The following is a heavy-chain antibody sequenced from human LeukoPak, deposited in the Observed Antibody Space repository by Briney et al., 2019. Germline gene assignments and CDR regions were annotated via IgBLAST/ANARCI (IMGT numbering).Heavy chain of an antibody. V-gene: IGHV1-18*01. Sequence: ASVKVSCKASGYTFTSYGISWVRQAPGQGLEWMGWISPYNGNTNYAQKLQGRVTMTPDTSTSTAYVELRSLRFDDTAVFYCVRVRRDGDYGAFDIWGQGTLVTVSS. CDR3: VRVRRDGDYGAFDI. D-gene: IGHD4-17*01. J-gene: IGHJ3*02. CDR2: ISPYNGNT. CDR1: GYTFTSYG.